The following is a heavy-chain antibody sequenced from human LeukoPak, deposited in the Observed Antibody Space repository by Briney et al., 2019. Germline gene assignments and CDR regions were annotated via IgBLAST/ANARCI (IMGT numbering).Heavy chain of an antibody. Sequence: GASVNVSCKASGYEASAYTFPKYGLNWVRQAPGQGLEWMGWISVKNGDTKYAQKIQGRVTMTTDTPTRTVYMELRSLRSDDTAVYYCARLKFGVNSSDRWGQGTLVTVSS. CDR1: GYEASAYTFPKYG. CDR2: ISVKNGDT. D-gene: IGHD4-23*01. J-gene: IGHJ4*02. CDR3: ARLKFGVNSSDR. V-gene: IGHV1-18*01.